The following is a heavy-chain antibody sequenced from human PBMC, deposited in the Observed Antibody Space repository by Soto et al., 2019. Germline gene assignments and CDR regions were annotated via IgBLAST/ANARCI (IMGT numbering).Heavy chain of an antibody. CDR3: AKGEYDFWSGYYGNDAFDI. CDR2: ISYDGSNK. Sequence: PGGSLRLSCAASGFTFSRYGMHWVRQAPGKGLEWVAVISYDGSNKYYADSVKGRFTISRDNSKNTLYLQMNSLRAEDTAVYYCAKGEYDFWSGYYGNDAFDIWGQGTVVTVAS. J-gene: IGHJ3*02. CDR1: GFTFSRYG. D-gene: IGHD3-3*01. V-gene: IGHV3-30*18.